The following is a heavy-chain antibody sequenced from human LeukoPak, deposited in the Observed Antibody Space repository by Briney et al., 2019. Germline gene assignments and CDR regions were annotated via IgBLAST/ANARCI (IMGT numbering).Heavy chain of an antibody. D-gene: IGHD6-13*01. CDR1: GGTFSSYT. Sequence: GASVKVSCKASGGTFSSYTISWVRQAPGQGLEWMGRIIPILGIANYAQKFQGRVTITADKSTSTAYMELSSLRSDDTAIYYCAREGYSSIWYPRRYFDLWGRGTLVTVSS. J-gene: IGHJ2*01. CDR2: IIPILGIA. V-gene: IGHV1-69*02. CDR3: AREGYSSIWYPRRYFDL.